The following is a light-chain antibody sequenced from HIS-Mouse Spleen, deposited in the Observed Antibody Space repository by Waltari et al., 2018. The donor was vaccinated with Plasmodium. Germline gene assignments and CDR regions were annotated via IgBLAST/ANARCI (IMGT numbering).Light chain of an antibody. CDR2: GAS. CDR1: QSVSSN. V-gene: IGKV3-15*01. J-gene: IGKJ3*01. CDR3: QQYNNWSFT. Sequence: EIVMTQSPATLSVSPGERATLTCRASQSVSSNLAWYQQKPGQAPGLLSYGASTRATGIPARFSGSGSGTEFTLTISSLQSEDFAVYYCQQYNNWSFTFGPGTKVDIK.